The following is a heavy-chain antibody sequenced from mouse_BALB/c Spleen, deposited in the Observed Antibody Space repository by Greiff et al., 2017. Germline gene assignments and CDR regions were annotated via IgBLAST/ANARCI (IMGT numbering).Heavy chain of an antibody. CDR1: GYTFTSYW. J-gene: IGHJ4*01. D-gene: IGHD6-5*01. CDR2: INPSTGYT. Sequence: VQLQQSGAELAKPGASVKMSCKASGYTFTSYWMHWVTQRPGQGLEWIGYINPSTGYTEYNQKFKDKATLTADKSSSTAYMQLSSLTSEDSAVYYCARRLSYAMDYWGQGTSVTVSS. CDR3: ARRLSYAMDY. V-gene: IGHV1-7*01.